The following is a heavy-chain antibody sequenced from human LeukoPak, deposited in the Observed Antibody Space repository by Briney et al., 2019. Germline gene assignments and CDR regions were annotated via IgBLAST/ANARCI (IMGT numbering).Heavy chain of an antibody. V-gene: IGHV3-23*01. Sequence: GGSLRLSCVASGFTVSNNGLSWFRQAPGKRLEWVSDISGVGNTYYADSVKGRFTISRDNSKNTLYLQMNSLRAEDTAVYYCARERPGYCSSTSCYYYYGMDVWGQGTTVTVSS. J-gene: IGHJ6*02. CDR3: ARERPGYCSSTSCYYYYGMDV. D-gene: IGHD2-2*01. CDR2: ISGVGNT. CDR1: GFTVSNNG.